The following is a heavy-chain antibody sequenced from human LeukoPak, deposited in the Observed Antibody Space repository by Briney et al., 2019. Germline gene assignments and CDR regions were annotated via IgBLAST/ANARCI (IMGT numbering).Heavy chain of an antibody. Sequence: GGSLRLSCAASGFTFSSYWMHWVRQAPGKGLVWVSHINKDGSSTSYADSVKGRFTISRDNAKNSLYLQMNSLRAEDTAVYYCARDLYDSGAYSSPIDYWGQGTLVTVSS. D-gene: IGHD3-22*01. CDR2: INKDGSST. J-gene: IGHJ4*02. V-gene: IGHV3-74*01. CDR1: GFTFSSYW. CDR3: ARDLYDSGAYSSPIDY.